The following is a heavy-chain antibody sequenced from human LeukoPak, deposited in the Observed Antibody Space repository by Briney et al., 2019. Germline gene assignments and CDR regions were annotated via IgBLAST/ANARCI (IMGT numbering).Heavy chain of an antibody. V-gene: IGHV4-4*07. CDR2: LYTSGST. CDR1: GASVSSYY. CDR3: ARDFDFGGYYYYMDV. D-gene: IGHD3-10*01. J-gene: IGHJ6*03. Sequence: PSETLSLTCTVSGASVSSYYWSWIRQPAGKGLEWIGRLYTSGSTNYNPSLKSRVTVSVDTSKNQFSLKLTSVTAADTAVYYCARDFDFGGYYYYMDVWSKGTTVTVSS.